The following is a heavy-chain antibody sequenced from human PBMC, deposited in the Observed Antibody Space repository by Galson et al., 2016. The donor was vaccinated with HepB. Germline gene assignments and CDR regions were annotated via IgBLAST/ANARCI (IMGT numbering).Heavy chain of an antibody. D-gene: IGHD6-19*01. CDR2: TNNANGNT. CDR3: ARDGGSGWSRLW. CDR1: GYTFTSYA. Sequence: SVKVSCKASGYTFTSYAIHWVRQAPGQRLEWMGWTNNANGNTEYSQSFQGRVTFTRDTSASTAYMELSSLRSEDTAVYYCARDGGSGWSRLWWGQGTLVAISS. V-gene: IGHV1-3*04. J-gene: IGHJ4*02.